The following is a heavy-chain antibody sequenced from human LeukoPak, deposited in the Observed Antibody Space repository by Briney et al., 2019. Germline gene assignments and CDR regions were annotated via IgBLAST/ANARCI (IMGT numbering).Heavy chain of an antibody. CDR3: ARSPWGLDAFDI. V-gene: IGHV4-34*01. CDR2: INHSGST. D-gene: IGHD3-16*01. Sequence: PSETLSLTCAVYGGSFSGYYWSWIRQPPGKGLEWIGEINHSGSTNYNPSLKSRVTISVDTSKNQFSLKLSSVTAADTAVYYCARSPWGLDAFDIWGQGTMVTVSS. J-gene: IGHJ3*02. CDR1: GGSFSGYY.